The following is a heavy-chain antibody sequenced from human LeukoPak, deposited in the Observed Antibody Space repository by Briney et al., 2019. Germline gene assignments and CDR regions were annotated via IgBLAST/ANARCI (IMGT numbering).Heavy chain of an antibody. CDR2: ISSNGGST. V-gene: IGHV3-64D*09. Sequence: PGGSLRLSCAASGFTFRTYTMHWVRQAPGKGLEYVSAISSNGGSTYYADSVKGRFTISRDNSKNTLYLQMSSLRAEDTAVYYCVKDLHEVEMATIYAFDIWGQGTMVTVSS. D-gene: IGHD5-24*01. CDR3: VKDLHEVEMATIYAFDI. J-gene: IGHJ3*02. CDR1: GFTFRTYT.